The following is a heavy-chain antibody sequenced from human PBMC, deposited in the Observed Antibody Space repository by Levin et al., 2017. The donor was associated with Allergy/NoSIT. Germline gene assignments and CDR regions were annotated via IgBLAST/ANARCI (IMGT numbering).Heavy chain of an antibody. CDR2: ITHSGST. CDR3: VSSNWLRHFFDF. D-gene: IGHD1-1*01. Sequence: SETLSLTCEVHGGSFRNYYWSWIRQPPGKGLEWIGEITHSGSTSYNPSLKSRVSMSVDTSKNQFSLNLTSLTAADTAVYYCVSSNWLRHFFDFWAQGTLVTVSS. J-gene: IGHJ4*02. CDR1: GGSFRNYY. V-gene: IGHV4-34*01.